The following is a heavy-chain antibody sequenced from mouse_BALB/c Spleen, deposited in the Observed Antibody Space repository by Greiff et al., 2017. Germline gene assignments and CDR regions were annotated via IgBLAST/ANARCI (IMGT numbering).Heavy chain of an antibody. CDR3: DRDGGSSYVDWYFDV. Sequence: VQRVESGPGLVAPSQSLSITCTVSGFSLTGYGVNWVRQPPGKGLEWLGMIWGDGSTDYNSALKSRLSISKDNSKSQVFLKMNSLQTDDTARYYCDRDGGSSYVDWYFDVWGAGTTVTVSS. CDR1: GFSLTGYG. J-gene: IGHJ1*01. V-gene: IGHV2-6-7*01. D-gene: IGHD1-1*01. CDR2: IWGDGST.